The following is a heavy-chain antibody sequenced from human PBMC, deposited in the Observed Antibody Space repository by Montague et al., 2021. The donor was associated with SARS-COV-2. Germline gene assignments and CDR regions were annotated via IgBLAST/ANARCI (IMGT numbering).Heavy chain of an antibody. D-gene: IGHD2-2*02. CDR3: ASLTLGYCSSTSGYSDWFDP. V-gene: IGHV4-34*01. J-gene: IGHJ5*02. Sequence: KKNPSLKSRVTISVDTSKNQFSLKLSSVTAADTAVYYCASLTLGYCSSTSGYSDWFDPWGQGTLVTVSS.